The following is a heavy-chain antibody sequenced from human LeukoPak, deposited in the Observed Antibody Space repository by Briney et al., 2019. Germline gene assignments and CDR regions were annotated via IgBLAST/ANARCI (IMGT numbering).Heavy chain of an antibody. D-gene: IGHD6-13*01. Sequence: SETLSLTCAVYGGSFSGYYWSWIRQPPGKGLEWIGEINHSGSTNYNPPLKSRVTISVDTSKNQFSLKLSSVTAADTAVYYCARRTWLAAAGRLKIFDYWGQGTLATVSS. CDR3: ARRTWLAAAGRLKIFDY. CDR2: INHSGST. CDR1: GGSFSGYY. J-gene: IGHJ4*02. V-gene: IGHV4-34*01.